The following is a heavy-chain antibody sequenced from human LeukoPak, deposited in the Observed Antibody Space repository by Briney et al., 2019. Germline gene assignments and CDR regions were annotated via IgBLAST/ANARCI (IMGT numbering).Heavy chain of an antibody. D-gene: IGHD3-22*01. J-gene: IGHJ4*02. CDR1: GGTFSSYA. V-gene: IGHV1-69*13. CDR3: ARDSSGYYYPYYFDY. Sequence: ASVKVSCKASGGTFSSYAISWVRQDPGQGLEWMGGIIPIFGTANYAQKFQGRVTITADESTSTAYMELSSLRSEDTAVYYCARDSSGYYYPYYFDYWGQGTLVTVSS. CDR2: IIPIFGTA.